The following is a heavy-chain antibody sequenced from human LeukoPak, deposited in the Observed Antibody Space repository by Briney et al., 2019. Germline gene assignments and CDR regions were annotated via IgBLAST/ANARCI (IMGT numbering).Heavy chain of an antibody. CDR3: ARVIVGATHYYYYYMDV. CDR2: IYYSVST. V-gene: IGHV4-39*01. CDR1: GGSISSSSYY. Sequence: SETLSLTCTVSGGSISSSSYYWGLIRQPPGKGLEWIGSIYYSVSTYYNPSLKSRVTISVDTSKNQFSLNLSSVTAADTAVYYCARVIVGATHYYYYYMDVWGKGTPVTISS. D-gene: IGHD1-26*01. J-gene: IGHJ6*03.